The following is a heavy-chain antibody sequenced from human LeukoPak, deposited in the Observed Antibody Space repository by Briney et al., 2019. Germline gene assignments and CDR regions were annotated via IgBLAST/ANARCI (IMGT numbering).Heavy chain of an antibody. CDR2: IYYSGST. Sequence: SETLSLTCTVSGGSISSGGYYWSWIRQHPGKGLEWIGYIYYSGSTYYNPSLKSRVTISVDRSKNQFSLKLSSVTAADTAVYYCARNYYYYYGMDVWGQGTTVTVSS. J-gene: IGHJ6*02. V-gene: IGHV4-31*03. CDR3: ARNYYYYYGMDV. CDR1: GGSISSGGYY.